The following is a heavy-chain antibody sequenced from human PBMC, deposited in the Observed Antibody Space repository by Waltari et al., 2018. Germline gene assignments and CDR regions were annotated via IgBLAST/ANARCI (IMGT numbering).Heavy chain of an antibody. V-gene: IGHV1-46*04. J-gene: IGHJ4*02. CDR1: GYTFTDFY. D-gene: IGHD2-2*01. CDR3: ARAGSTLIWGVAE. Sequence: QVQLVQSGAEVKKPGASVKVSFKASGYTFTDFYMHWVRQAPGQGLEWMGRGNPNGGSKNDAQKLQDRVTMTRDTSTSTVYMELSSLRSEDTAVYYCARAGSTLIWGVAEWGQGTLVTVSS. CDR2: GNPNGGSK.